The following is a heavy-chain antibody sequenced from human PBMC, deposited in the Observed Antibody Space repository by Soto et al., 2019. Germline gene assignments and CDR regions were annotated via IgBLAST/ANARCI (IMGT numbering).Heavy chain of an antibody. Sequence: QVQLVESGGGLVKPGGSLSLSCAASGFSFSDYYMTWIRQTPGKGLEWLSYVSTSNFYIRYADSVKGRFTISRDNAKKTLFLQMDNLRADDTATYYCARSNGDYERAYFDYWGQGTLVAVSS. CDR3: ARSNGDYERAYFDY. CDR2: VSTSNFYI. V-gene: IGHV3-11*06. D-gene: IGHD2-21*02. CDR1: GFSFSDYY. J-gene: IGHJ4*02.